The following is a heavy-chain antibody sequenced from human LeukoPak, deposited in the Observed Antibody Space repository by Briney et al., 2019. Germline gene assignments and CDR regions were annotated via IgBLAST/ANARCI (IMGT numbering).Heavy chain of an antibody. J-gene: IGHJ4*02. D-gene: IGHD6-13*01. Sequence: PGGSLRLSCAASGFTFSSYAMHWVRQAPGKGLEWVAVISYDGSNKYYADSVKGRFTISRDNSKNTLYLQMNSLGAEDTAVCYCARGRDIAAAGPPDPGKRSASDYWGQGALVTVSS. V-gene: IGHV3-30-3*01. CDR1: GFTFSSYA. CDR2: ISYDGSNK. CDR3: ARGRDIAAAGPPDPGKRSASDY.